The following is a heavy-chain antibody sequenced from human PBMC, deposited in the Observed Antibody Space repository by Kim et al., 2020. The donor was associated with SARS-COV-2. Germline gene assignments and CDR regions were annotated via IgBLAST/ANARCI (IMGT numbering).Heavy chain of an antibody. CDR2: IKSEIDGGAK. D-gene: IGHD1-26*01. Sequence: GGSLRLSCVASGFSVTDAWMNWIRQTPGKGLEWIARIKSEIDGGAKDYAAPVKGRFTISRDESDNSINLHMTNLRPEDTAMHYCTTDGEQMWHGTQPLRLSLLIWAVPWGQGTPVTVSS. V-gene: IGHV3-15*01. CDR3: TTDGEQMWHGTQPLRLSLLIWAVP. J-gene: IGHJ5*02. CDR1: GFSVTDAW.